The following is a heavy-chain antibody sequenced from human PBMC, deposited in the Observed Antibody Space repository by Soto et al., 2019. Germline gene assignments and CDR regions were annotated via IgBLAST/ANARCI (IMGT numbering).Heavy chain of an antibody. CDR2: IVPIFGTT. Sequence: QVQLVQSGAEVKKPGSSVKVSCKVSGGTFSNYAIDWVRLAPGHGLEWMGGIVPIFGTTYYTQKFQGRATIIADDSTNTDYLEMSSLRSEDTAIYYCARVEAVAGLYNYHGLDVWGQGTAGTVSS. CDR3: ARVEAVAGLYNYHGLDV. D-gene: IGHD6-19*01. J-gene: IGHJ6*02. V-gene: IGHV1-69*12. CDR1: GGTFSNYA.